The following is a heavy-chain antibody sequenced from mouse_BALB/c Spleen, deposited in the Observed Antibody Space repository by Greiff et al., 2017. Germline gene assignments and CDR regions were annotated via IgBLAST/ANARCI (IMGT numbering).Heavy chain of an antibody. CDR2: INPSTGYT. CDR3: ARSTVEDFDY. Sequence: QVQLKQSGAELAKPGASVKMSCKASGYTFTSYWMHWVKQRPGQGLEWIGYINPSTGYTKYNQKFKDKATLTADKSSSTAYMQLSSLTSEDSAVYYCARSTVEDFDYWGQGTTLTVSS. J-gene: IGHJ2*01. D-gene: IGHD1-1*01. CDR1: GYTFTSYW. V-gene: IGHV1-7*01.